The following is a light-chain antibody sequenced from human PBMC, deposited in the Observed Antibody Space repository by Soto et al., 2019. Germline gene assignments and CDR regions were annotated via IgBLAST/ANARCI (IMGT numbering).Light chain of an antibody. Sequence: QSVLTQPPSVSRAPGQRVTISCTGSSSNIGAGYDVHWYQQLPGTAPKLLIYGNSNRPSGVPDRFSGSKSGTSASLAITGLQAEDEADYYCQSYDSSLSGVFGGGTKLTVL. CDR1: SSNIGAGYD. V-gene: IGLV1-40*01. CDR3: QSYDSSLSGV. J-gene: IGLJ2*01. CDR2: GNS.